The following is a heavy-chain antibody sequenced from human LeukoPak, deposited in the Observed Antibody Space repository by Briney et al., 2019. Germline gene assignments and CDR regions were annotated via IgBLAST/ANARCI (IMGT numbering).Heavy chain of an antibody. V-gene: IGHV1-18*01. CDR2: ISAYNGNT. CDR3: ARRGSYFSDYFDY. J-gene: IGHJ4*02. Sequence: ASVKVSCKASGYTFTSYGTSWVRQAPGQGLEWMGWISAYNGNTNYAQKLQGRVTMTTDTFTSTAYMELRSPRSDDTAVYYCARRGSYFSDYFDYWGQGTLVTVSS. D-gene: IGHD1-26*01. CDR1: GYTFTSYG.